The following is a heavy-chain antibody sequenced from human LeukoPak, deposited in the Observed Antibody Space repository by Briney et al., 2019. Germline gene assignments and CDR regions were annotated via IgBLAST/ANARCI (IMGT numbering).Heavy chain of an antibody. CDR2: ISSNGGST. Sequence: GGSLRLSCAASGFTFSSYAMHWVRQAPGKGLEYVSAISSNGGSTYYANSVKGRFTISRDNSKNTLYLQMGSLRAEDMAVYYCARGSGYSSSWYEDYFDYWGQGTLVTVSS. V-gene: IGHV3-64*01. D-gene: IGHD6-13*01. CDR3: ARGSGYSSSWYEDYFDY. J-gene: IGHJ4*02. CDR1: GFTFSSYA.